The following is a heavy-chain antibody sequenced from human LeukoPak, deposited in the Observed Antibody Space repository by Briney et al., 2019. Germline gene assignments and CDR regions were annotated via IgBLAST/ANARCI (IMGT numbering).Heavy chain of an antibody. CDR2: IYSGGST. Sequence: PGGSLRLSCAASGFTVSSNYMSWVRQAPGKGLEWVSVIYSGGSTYYADSVKGRFTISRDNSKNTLYLQMNSLRAEDTAVYYCARDRFDSYCSGGSCYYFDYWGQGALVTVSS. CDR3: ARDRFDSYCSGGSCYYFDY. D-gene: IGHD2-15*01. V-gene: IGHV3-66*01. CDR1: GFTVSSNY. J-gene: IGHJ4*02.